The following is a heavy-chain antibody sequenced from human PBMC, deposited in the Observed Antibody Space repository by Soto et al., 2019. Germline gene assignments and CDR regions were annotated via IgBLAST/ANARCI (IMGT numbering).Heavy chain of an antibody. CDR3: ARESRRLNWFDP. CDR1: GFTFNIYD. CDR2: ITSSSSAI. J-gene: IGHJ5*02. Sequence: GGSLRLSCAASGFTFNIYDMNWVRQAPGKGLEWVSYITSSSSAIQYADSVKGRFTISRDNAKNSLYLQMNSLRDEDTAVYYCARESRRLNWFDPWGQGTLVTVSS. V-gene: IGHV3-48*02.